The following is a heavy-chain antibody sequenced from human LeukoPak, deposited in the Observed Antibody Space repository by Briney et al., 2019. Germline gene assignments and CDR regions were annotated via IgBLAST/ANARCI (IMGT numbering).Heavy chain of an antibody. D-gene: IGHD1/OR15-1a*01. CDR1: GFTFSSYW. CDR2: INEDGTDK. V-gene: IGHV3-7*01. J-gene: IGHJ4*02. Sequence: QPGGSLRLSCAASGFTFSSYWMSWVRQAPGKGLEWVANINEDGTDKYYVDSVKGRITISRDNAKNSLHLQMNSLRVEDTAVYYCARSWNTYTSGPKYWGQGTLVTVSS. CDR3: ARSWNTYTSGPKY.